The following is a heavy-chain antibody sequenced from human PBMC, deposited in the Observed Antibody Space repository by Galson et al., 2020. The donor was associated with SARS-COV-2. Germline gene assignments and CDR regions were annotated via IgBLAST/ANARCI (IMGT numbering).Heavy chain of an antibody. CDR1: GGSISSYY. CDR3: ARGFDP. CDR2: IYYSGST. J-gene: IGHJ5*02. Sequence: SETLSLTCTVSGGSISSYYRSWIRQPPGKGLEWIGYIYYSGSTNYNPSLKSRVTISVDTSKNKFSLKLSSVTAADTAVYYCARGFDPWGQGTLVTVSS. V-gene: IGHV4-59*01.